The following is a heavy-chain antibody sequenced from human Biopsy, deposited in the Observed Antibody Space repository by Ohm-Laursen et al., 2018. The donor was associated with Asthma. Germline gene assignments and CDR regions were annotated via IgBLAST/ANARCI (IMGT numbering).Heavy chain of an antibody. J-gene: IGHJ4*02. CDR2: ISYDGNHK. CDR1: GFMFRSFG. V-gene: IGHV3-30*18. CDR3: AKRRGHSGHDNDY. Sequence: SLRLSCSASGFMFRSFGMHWVRQAPGKGLEWVAVISYDGNHKFYEDSVKGRFTISRDNSKNTLYLQMNSLRTEDTAVYYCAKRRGHSGHDNDYWGQGTLVIVSS. D-gene: IGHD5-12*01.